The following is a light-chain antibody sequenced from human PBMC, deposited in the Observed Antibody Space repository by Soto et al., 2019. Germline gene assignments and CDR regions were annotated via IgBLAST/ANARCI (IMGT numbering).Light chain of an antibody. CDR3: CSYAGSFTYV. CDR2: GHN. V-gene: IGLV1-40*01. J-gene: IGLJ1*01. CDR1: TTNIGAGYE. Sequence: QSVLTQPPSVSGAPGQRVTISCTGSTTNIGAGYEVHWYQQRPGTAPKLLVSGHNIRPSGVPDRFYGSKSGTSASLAITGLQAEDEADYYCCSYAGSFTYVFGTGTQLTVL.